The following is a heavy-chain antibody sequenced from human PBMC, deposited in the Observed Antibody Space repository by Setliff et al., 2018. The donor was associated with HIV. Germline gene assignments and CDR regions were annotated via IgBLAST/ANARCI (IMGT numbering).Heavy chain of an antibody. Sequence: SETLSLTCTVSGGSISSYYWSWIRQPAGKRLEWIGNFYYSGSTNYNPSLRSRATISVDTSKNQFSLKLSSVTATDTAVYYCARDSDYYDSSGRHIRLFDYWGQGTLVTVSS. J-gene: IGHJ4*02. D-gene: IGHD3-22*01. CDR2: FYYSGST. CDR1: GGSISSYY. V-gene: IGHV4-59*01. CDR3: ARDSDYYDSSGRHIRLFDY.